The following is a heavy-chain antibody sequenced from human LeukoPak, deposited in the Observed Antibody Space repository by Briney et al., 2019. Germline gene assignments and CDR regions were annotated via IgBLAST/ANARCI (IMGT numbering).Heavy chain of an antibody. CDR1: GFTSDDYA. V-gene: IGHV3-9*02. D-gene: IGHD3-22*01. J-gene: IGHJ4*02. Sequence: PGGSLRLSCAASGFTSDDYAMHWVRQAPGKGLEWVSGISWNSGSIGYADSVKGRFTISRDNAKNSLYLQMNSLRAEDTAVYYCARVSSRGYYYTYYFDYWGQGTLVTVSS. CDR2: ISWNSGSI. CDR3: ARVSSRGYYYTYYFDY.